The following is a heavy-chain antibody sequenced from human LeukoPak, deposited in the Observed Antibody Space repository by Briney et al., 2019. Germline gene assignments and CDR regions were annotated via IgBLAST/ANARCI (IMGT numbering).Heavy chain of an antibody. J-gene: IGHJ4*02. Sequence: GGSLRLSCAASGFTFSTYSMNWVRQAPGKGLEWVSSISRSSTYIYYADSVKGRFTISRDDAKNSLYLQMNSLRAEDTAVYYCARVRSDFWTAVAYWGQGTLVTVSS. CDR2: ISRSSTYI. CDR3: ARVRSDFWTAVAY. CDR1: GFTFSTYS. V-gene: IGHV3-21*01. D-gene: IGHD3/OR15-3a*01.